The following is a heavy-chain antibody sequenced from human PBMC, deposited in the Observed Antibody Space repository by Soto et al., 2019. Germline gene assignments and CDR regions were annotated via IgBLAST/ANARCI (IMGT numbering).Heavy chain of an antibody. CDR1: GFTFSSYA. J-gene: IGHJ4*02. Sequence: EVQLWESGGGLVQPGGSLRLSCAASGFTFSSYAMNWVRQAPGKGLEWVSSINGIGGSTYYADSVKGRFTISRDNSKNTLYLQVNSLRAGDTAVYYCARHQSSSLSHFDYWGQGTLVTVSS. V-gene: IGHV3-23*01. D-gene: IGHD6-13*01. CDR3: ARHQSSSLSHFDY. CDR2: INGIGGST.